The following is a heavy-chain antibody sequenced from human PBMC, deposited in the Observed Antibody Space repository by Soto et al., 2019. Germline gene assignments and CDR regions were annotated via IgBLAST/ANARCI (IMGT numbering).Heavy chain of an antibody. D-gene: IGHD1-26*01. CDR1: GYTFTGYF. CDR2: INPNSGGT. Sequence: QVQLVQSGAEVKKPGASVKVSCKASGYTFTGYFVHWVRQAPGQGREWMGWINPNSGGTNFAQKFQVRVTMTRDTSTSTAYLELISLKDDDTAVYFCAKAWERVMGANYWGQGTLVTVSS. CDR3: AKAWERVMGANY. V-gene: IGHV1-2*02. J-gene: IGHJ4*02.